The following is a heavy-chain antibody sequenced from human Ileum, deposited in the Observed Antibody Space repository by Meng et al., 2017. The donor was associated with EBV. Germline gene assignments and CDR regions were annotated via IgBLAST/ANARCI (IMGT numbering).Heavy chain of an antibody. D-gene: IGHD2-15*01. CDR1: VGSISSYY. J-gene: IGHJ4*01. Sequence: QLQLQASGPRLVKPSETLLRTSTVSVGSISSYYLSWIRHPPGKGLEWIGYIYYSGSTNYNPSLKSRVTISVDTSKNQFSLNLSSVTAADTAVYYCARGGWSLDYWGQEPWSPSPQ. CDR2: IYYSGST. CDR3: ARGGWSLDY. V-gene: IGHV4-59*08.